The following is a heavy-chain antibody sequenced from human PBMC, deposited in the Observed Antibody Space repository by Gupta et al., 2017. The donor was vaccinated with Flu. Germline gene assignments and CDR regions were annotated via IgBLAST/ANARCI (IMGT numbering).Heavy chain of an antibody. J-gene: IGHJ6*02. D-gene: IGHD5-12*01. CDR1: GYTFTGYY. Sequence: QVQLVQSGAEVKKPGASVKVSCKASGYTFTGYYMHWVRQAPGQGLEWMGWINPNSGGTNYAQKFQGRVTMTRDTSISTAYMELSRLRSDDTAVYYCARPNMGLRLRSYYYGMDVWGQGTTVTVSS. CDR2: INPNSGGT. CDR3: ARPNMGLRLRSYYYGMDV. V-gene: IGHV1-2*02.